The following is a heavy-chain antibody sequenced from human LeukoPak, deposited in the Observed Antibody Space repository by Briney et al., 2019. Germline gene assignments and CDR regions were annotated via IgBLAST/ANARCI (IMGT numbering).Heavy chain of an antibody. J-gene: IGHJ4*02. CDR2: IIPIFGTA. Sequence: SVKVSCKASGGTFSSYAISWVRQAPGQGLEWMGGIIPIFGTANYAQKFRGRVTITADESTSTAYMELSSLRSEDTAVYYCARGRDILTLTNPFDYWGQGTLVTVSS. D-gene: IGHD3-9*01. CDR1: GGTFSSYA. V-gene: IGHV1-69*13. CDR3: ARGRDILTLTNPFDY.